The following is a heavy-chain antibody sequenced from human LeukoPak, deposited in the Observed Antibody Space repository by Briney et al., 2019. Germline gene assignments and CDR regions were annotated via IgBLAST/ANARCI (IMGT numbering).Heavy chain of an antibody. CDR3: AKDWSSGIFGSYYFDY. Sequence: GGSLRLSCAASGFTFSSYSMNWVRQAPGKGLEWVSSISSSSSSYIYYADSVKGRFTISRDNAKNSLYLQMNSLRAEDTAVYYCAKDWSSGIFGSYYFDYWGQGTLVTVSS. V-gene: IGHV3-21*01. J-gene: IGHJ4*02. D-gene: IGHD3-3*01. CDR2: ISSSSSSYI. CDR1: GFTFSSYS.